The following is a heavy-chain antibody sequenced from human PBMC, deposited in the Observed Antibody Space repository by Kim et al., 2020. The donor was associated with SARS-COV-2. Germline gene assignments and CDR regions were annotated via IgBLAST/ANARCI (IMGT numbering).Heavy chain of an antibody. V-gene: IGHV4-34*01. Sequence: PSFKGRVTISVDPSKNQFSLKLSSLTAADTAVYYCATYCSGGSCYYGMDVWGQGTTVTVSS. J-gene: IGHJ6*02. D-gene: IGHD2-15*01. CDR3: ATYCSGGSCYYGMDV.